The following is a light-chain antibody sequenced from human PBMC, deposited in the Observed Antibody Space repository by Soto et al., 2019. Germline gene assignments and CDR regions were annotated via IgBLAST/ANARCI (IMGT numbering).Light chain of an antibody. Sequence: QSVLTQPPSVSAAPGQKVTISCSGSSSNIGQNYVSWYQHLPGTAPKLLIYDNDKRPSGIPDRCSGSKSGASATLDITGLQTGDEAVFYCLTWDSSLSVGVFGTGTKVTVL. J-gene: IGLJ1*01. CDR2: DND. CDR1: SSNIGQNY. CDR3: LTWDSSLSVGV. V-gene: IGLV1-51*01.